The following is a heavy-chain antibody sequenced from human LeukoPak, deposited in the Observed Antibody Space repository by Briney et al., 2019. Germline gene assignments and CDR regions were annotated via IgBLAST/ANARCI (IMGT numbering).Heavy chain of an antibody. CDR3: ARSYDILTGYYVY. V-gene: IGHV1-69*13. Sequence: SVKVSCKASGGTFSSYAISWVRQAPGQGLEWMGGIIPIFGTANYAQKFQDRVTIIADESTSTAYMELSSLRSEDTAVYYCARSYDILTGYYVYWGQGSLVTVSS. D-gene: IGHD3-9*01. J-gene: IGHJ4*02. CDR1: GGTFSSYA. CDR2: IIPIFGTA.